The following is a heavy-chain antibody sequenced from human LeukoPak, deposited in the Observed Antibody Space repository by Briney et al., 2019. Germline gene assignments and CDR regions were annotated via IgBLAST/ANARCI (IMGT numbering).Heavy chain of an antibody. V-gene: IGHV1-2*02. J-gene: IGHJ6*03. CDR2: INPNSGGT. Sequence: ASVKVSCKASGYTFTGYYMHWVRQAPGQGLEWMGWINPNSGGTSYAQKFQGRVTMTRDTSTSTVYMELSSLRSEDTAVYYCARSSGRSPNRDYMDVWGKGTTVTISS. CDR3: ARSSGRSPNRDYMDV. CDR1: GYTFTGYY. D-gene: IGHD1-14*01.